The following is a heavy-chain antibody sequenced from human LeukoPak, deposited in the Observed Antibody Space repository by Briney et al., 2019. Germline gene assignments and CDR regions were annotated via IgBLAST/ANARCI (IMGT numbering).Heavy chain of an antibody. J-gene: IGHJ4*02. V-gene: IGHV3-20*03. CDR3: AIADYYDSSGYYGGEVDY. D-gene: IGHD3-22*01. Sequence: GGSLSLFFAASGFTFDDYGMSCVRQAPGKGVESATGINWNGGSTGYADSVKGQFSISRDNAKNSLYLLLNSLIVEYTALSSCAIADYYDSSGYYGGEVDYWGQGTLVTVSS. CDR2: INWNGGST. CDR1: GFTFDDYG.